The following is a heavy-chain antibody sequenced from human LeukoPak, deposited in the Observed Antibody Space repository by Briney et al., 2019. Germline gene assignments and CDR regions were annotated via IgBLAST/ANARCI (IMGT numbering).Heavy chain of an antibody. Sequence: GGSLRLSRAVSAFTFSSYGMHWVRQAPGKGLEWVAVIWYDGSNKYYADSVKGRFTISRDNSKNTLYLQMNSLRTEDTAVYYCARDQAYFDYWGQGTLVTVSS. J-gene: IGHJ4*02. CDR2: IWYDGSNK. V-gene: IGHV3-33*01. CDR1: AFTFSSYG. CDR3: ARDQAYFDY.